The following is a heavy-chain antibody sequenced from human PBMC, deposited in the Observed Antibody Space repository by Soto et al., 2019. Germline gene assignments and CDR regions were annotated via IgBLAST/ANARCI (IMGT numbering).Heavy chain of an antibody. CDR3: ARDRYYYDSSGYGYYYGMDV. CDR2: IYSGGST. CDR1: GFTVSSNY. V-gene: IGHV3-53*01. Sequence: EVQLVESGGGLIQPGGSLRLSCAASGFTVSSNYMSWVRQAPGKGLEWVSVIYSGGSTYYADSVKGRFTISRDNSKNTLYLQMNSLRAEDTAVYYCARDRYYYDSSGYGYYYGMDVWGQGTTVTVSS. J-gene: IGHJ6*02. D-gene: IGHD3-22*01.